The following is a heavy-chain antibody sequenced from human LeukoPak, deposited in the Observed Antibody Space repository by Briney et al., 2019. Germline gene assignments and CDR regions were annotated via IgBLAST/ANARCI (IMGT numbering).Heavy chain of an antibody. CDR1: GGSISTFP. CDR2: FVSTAT. CDR3: AGDTTVASGTQY. D-gene: IGHD6-19*01. V-gene: IGHV4-59*01. J-gene: IGHJ4*02. Sequence: SETLSLTCTVSGGSISTFPWSWVRQTPDKGLEWIGSFVSTATKYNPSLESRVAISVDTSKNQFSLRLNSLTTADTASYYCAGDTTVASGTQYWGPGTLVTVSS.